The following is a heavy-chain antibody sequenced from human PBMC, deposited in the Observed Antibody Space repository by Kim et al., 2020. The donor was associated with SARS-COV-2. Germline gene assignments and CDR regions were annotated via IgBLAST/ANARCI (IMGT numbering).Heavy chain of an antibody. D-gene: IGHD2-15*01. V-gene: IGHV4-59*01. CDR2: IYYSGST. CDR1: GGSISSYY. CDR3: ARELNLQRIAFDI. Sequence: SETLSLTCTVSGGSISSYYWSWIRQPPGKGLEWIGYIYYSGSTNYNPSLKSRVTISVDTSKNQFSLKLSSVTAADTDVYYCARELNLQRIAFDIWGQGTMVTVSS. J-gene: IGHJ3*02.